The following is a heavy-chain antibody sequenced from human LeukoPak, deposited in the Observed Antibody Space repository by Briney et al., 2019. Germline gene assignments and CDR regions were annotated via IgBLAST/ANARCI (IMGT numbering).Heavy chain of an antibody. D-gene: IGHD3-22*01. J-gene: IGHJ4*02. Sequence: GESLKISCKGSGYSFTNYWIGWVRQMPGKGLKWMGIIYPGDSDTKYSPSFEGQATISVDKSISTAYLQWSSLKASDTAMYYCARQSTYYYDSSATYWGQGTLVTVSS. V-gene: IGHV5-51*01. CDR3: ARQSTYYYDSSATY. CDR2: IYPGDSDT. CDR1: GYSFTNYW.